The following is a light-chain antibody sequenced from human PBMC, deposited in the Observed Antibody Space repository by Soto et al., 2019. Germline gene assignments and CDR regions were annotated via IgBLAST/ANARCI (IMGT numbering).Light chain of an antibody. CDR3: QQYDNYPLT. J-gene: IGKJ4*01. Sequence: DIQMTHSPSSLSASEGDRVTIDCRASQSISSWLAWYQQKPGKAPKLLIYDASSLESGVPSRFSGSASGTEFTLTISSLQPDDFATYYCQQYDNYPLTFGGGTKVDI. V-gene: IGKV1-5*01. CDR1: QSISSW. CDR2: DAS.